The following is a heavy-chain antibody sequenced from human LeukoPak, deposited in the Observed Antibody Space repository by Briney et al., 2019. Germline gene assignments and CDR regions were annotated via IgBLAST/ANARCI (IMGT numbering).Heavy chain of an antibody. CDR3: ARDGSSTSPQFDY. V-gene: IGHV3-66*01. CDR1: GFTVSSNY. J-gene: IGHJ4*02. CDR2: IYSGGST. D-gene: IGHD2-2*01. Sequence: GGSLRLSCAASGFTVSSNYTSWVRQAPGKGLEWVSVIYSGGSTYYADSVKGRFTISRDNATNSLYLQMNSLRAEDTAVYYCARDGSSTSPQFDYWGQGTLVTVSS.